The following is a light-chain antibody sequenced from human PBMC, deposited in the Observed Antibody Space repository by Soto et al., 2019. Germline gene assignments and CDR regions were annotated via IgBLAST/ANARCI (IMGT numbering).Light chain of an antibody. CDR1: SSDVGAFNY. Sequence: QSVLTQPPSASGSPGQSVTISCTGTSSDVGAFNYVSWYQHHPGKAPKLMXXXXXXXXXXXXXXXXXXKSGNTASLTVSGXXAEDXAXYYCSSYAGSDNYVFGTGTKLTVL. J-gene: IGLJ1*01. CDR3: SSYAGSDNYV. V-gene: IGLV2-8*01. CDR2: XXX.